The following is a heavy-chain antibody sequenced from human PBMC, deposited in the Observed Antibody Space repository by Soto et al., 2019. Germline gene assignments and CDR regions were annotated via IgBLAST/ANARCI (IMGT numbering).Heavy chain of an antibody. D-gene: IGHD2-15*01. V-gene: IGHV3-9*01. Sequence: EVQLVESGGGLVQPGRSLRLSCAASGFTFDDYAMHWVRQAPGKGLEWVSGISWNSGSIGYADSVKGRFTISRDNAKNSLYLQMNSLRAEDTALYYCAKDIVVAHPFSTYYYYYMDVWGKGTTVTVAS. CDR1: GFTFDDYA. CDR2: ISWNSGSI. J-gene: IGHJ6*03. CDR3: AKDIVVAHPFSTYYYYYMDV.